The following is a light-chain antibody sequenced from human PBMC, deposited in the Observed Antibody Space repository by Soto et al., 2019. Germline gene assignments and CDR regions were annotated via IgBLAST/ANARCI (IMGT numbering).Light chain of an antibody. Sequence: EIVLTQSPGTLSLSPGERATLSCRASQSASSSYLAWYQQKPGQAPRLLIYGASSRPTGIPDRFSGSGSGTDFTLTISRLEPEDFAVYYCQQYGSSPLTFGGGTKVEIK. CDR2: GAS. CDR3: QQYGSSPLT. CDR1: QSASSSY. J-gene: IGKJ4*01. V-gene: IGKV3-20*01.